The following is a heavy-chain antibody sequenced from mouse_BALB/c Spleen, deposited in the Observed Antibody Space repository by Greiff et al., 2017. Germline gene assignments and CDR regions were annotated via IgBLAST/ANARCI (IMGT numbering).Heavy chain of an antibody. Sequence: EVQVVESGGGLVQPGGSRKLSCAASGFTFSSFGMHWVRQAPEKGLEWVAYISSGSSTIYYADTVKGRFTISRDNPKNTLFLQMTSLRSEDTAMYYCARRSYGNYAMDYWGQGTSVTVSS. V-gene: IGHV5-17*02. CDR3: ARRSYGNYAMDY. D-gene: IGHD2-10*02. J-gene: IGHJ4*01. CDR1: GFTFSSFG. CDR2: ISSGSSTI.